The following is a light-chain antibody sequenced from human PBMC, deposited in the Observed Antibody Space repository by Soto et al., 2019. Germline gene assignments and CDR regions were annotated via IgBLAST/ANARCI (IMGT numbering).Light chain of an antibody. V-gene: IGLV3-21*04. CDR1: NIGSKS. CDR2: YDR. J-gene: IGLJ3*02. CDR3: QVWDTTSDPEGV. Sequence: YELTQPPSVSVTPGKTATITCGGSNIGSKSVNWYQQKPGQAPVLIMFYDRVRPSGIPARFSGSNSGNTATLTISGVEVGDEADYYCQVWDTTSDPEGVFGGGTKLTVL.